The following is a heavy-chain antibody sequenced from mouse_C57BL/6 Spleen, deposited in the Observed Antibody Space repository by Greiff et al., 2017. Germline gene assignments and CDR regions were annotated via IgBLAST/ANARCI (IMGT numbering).Heavy chain of an antibody. CDR1: GYSITSGYY. D-gene: IGHD4-1*01. V-gene: IGHV3-6*01. J-gene: IGHJ2*01. CDR3: ARETGGVDY. CDR2: ISYDGSN. Sequence: EVQRVESGPGLVKPSQSLSLTCSVTGYSITSGYYWNWIRQFPGNKLEWMGYISYDGSNNYNPFLKNRISITRDTSKNQFFLKLNSVTTEDTATYYCARETGGVDYWGQGTTLTVSS.